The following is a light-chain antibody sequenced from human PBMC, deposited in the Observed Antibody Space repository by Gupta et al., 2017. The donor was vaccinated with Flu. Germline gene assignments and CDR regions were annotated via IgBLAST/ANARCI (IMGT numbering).Light chain of an antibody. V-gene: IGKV3-15*01. Sequence: EIVMTQSPDTLSVSPGERATLSCRASQSISSNLAWYQHKPGRAPRLLIFGASTRATGIADRFSGSGSGKELTLTISSRESEDFAGYYCQQYYYWPPITFGQGTRLEIK. CDR1: QSISSN. J-gene: IGKJ5*01. CDR2: GAS. CDR3: QQYYYWPPIT.